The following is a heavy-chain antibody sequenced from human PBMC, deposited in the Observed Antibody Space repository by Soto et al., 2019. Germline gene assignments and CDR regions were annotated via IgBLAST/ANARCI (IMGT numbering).Heavy chain of an antibody. D-gene: IGHD3-10*01. V-gene: IGHV3-7*03. CDR1: GFSFSNYW. CDR2: IKQGGSQK. J-gene: IGHJ4*02. Sequence: GGSLRLSCAASGFSFSNYWMSWVRQAPGKGLEWVANIKQGGSQKYYVDSVKGRFTISRDNSRNTLELQMNSLRVEDTAIYYCAEASGGRYPGSRVFDFWGQGTRVTVSS. CDR3: AEASGGRYPGSRVFDF.